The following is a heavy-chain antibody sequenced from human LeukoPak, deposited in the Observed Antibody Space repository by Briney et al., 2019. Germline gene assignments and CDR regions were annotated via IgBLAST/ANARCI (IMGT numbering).Heavy chain of an antibody. J-gene: IGHJ5*02. Sequence: ASVKVSCKASGGTFSSYAISWVRQAPGQGLEWMGGIIPIFGTANYAQKFRGRVTITADESTSTAYMELSSLRSEDTAVYYCARPDSSGYGYPTWGQGTLVTVSS. CDR2: IIPIFGTA. D-gene: IGHD3-22*01. CDR3: ARPDSSGYGYPT. CDR1: GGTFSSYA. V-gene: IGHV1-69*13.